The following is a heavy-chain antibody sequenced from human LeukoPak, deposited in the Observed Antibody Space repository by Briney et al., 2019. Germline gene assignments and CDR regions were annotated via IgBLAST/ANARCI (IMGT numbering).Heavy chain of an antibody. CDR3: ARVPGSSYEVAPYYMDV. J-gene: IGHJ6*03. CDR2: IYSGGST. D-gene: IGHD6-13*01. CDR1: GFTVSSNY. Sequence: GGSLRLSCAASGFTVSSNYMSWVRQAPRKGLEWVSVIYSGGSTYYADSVKGRFTISRDNSKNTLYLQMNSLRAEDTAVYYCARVPGSSYEVAPYYMDVWGKGTTVTVSS. V-gene: IGHV3-66*02.